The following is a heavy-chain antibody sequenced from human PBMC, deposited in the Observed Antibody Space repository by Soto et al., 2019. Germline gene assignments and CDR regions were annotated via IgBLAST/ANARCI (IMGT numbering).Heavy chain of an antibody. V-gene: IGHV4-39*01. J-gene: IGHJ4*02. CDR1: GDSISSNNYY. D-gene: IGHD3-10*01. Sequence: QLQLQESGPGLVKPSETLSLTCTVSGDSISSNNYYWGWIRQPPGKGLEWIGSMYHSGNTYHNPSLKSRVTISVDTSNNQLSLNLRSVAAADTAVYYCARHRGPTGPNYWGQGNLVNVSS. CDR3: ARHRGPTGPNY. CDR2: MYHSGNT.